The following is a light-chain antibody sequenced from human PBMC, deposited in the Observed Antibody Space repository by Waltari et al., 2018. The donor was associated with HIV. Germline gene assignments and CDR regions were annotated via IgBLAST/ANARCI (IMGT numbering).Light chain of an antibody. V-gene: IGLV3-1*01. CDR1: NLGDSY. CDR2: QDT. Sequence: SYELTQPPSVSVSPEQTASITCSGDNLGDSYVCWYQQKPGQSTVLVIYQDTKRPSGIPERFSGSNSGNTATLTISGTQAMDEADYYCQTWDTTTVVFGGGTKLTVL. J-gene: IGLJ2*01. CDR3: QTWDTTTVV.